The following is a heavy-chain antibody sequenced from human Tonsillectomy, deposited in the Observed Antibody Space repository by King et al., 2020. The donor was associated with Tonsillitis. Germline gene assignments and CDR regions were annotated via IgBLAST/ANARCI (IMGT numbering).Heavy chain of an antibody. CDR1: GYTFPYRY. V-gene: IGHV1-45*02. CDR3: ASPDGCITNDFHI. D-gene: IGHD5-24*01. Sequence: QLVQSGAEVKKTGSSVKVSCKASGYTFPYRYLHWVRQAPGQALEWMGWITPFNGNTNYAQKFQDRVTITRDRSMSTAYMELSSLSSEDTAMYYCASPDGCITNDFHIWGQGTLVTVSS. CDR2: ITPFNGNT. J-gene: IGHJ3*02.